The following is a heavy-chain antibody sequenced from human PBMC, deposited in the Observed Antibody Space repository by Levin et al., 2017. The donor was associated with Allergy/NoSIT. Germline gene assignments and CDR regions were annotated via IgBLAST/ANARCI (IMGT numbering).Heavy chain of an antibody. V-gene: IGHV4-59*02. D-gene: IGHD3-3*01. CDR2: ISYTGST. CDR3: ARDLIPVDFAFDI. J-gene: IGHJ3*02. CDR1: GVSVSDYY. Sequence: SETLSLTCTVSGVSVSDYYWSWIRQAPGRGLEWIGYISYTGSTHFNPSLKSPAFISVDKTKNQLSLNLRFVTAADTAVYFCARDLIPVDFAFDIWGTGTLLTVSS.